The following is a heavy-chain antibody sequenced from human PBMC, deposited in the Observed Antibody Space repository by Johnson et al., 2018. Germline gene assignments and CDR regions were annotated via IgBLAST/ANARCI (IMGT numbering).Heavy chain of an antibody. V-gene: IGHV3-9*01. D-gene: IGHD5-24*01. CDR1: GFTFDDYA. CDR2: ISWNSGSI. CDR3: AKAEGLHIYYYYMDV. Sequence: VQLVQSGGGLVQPGRSLRLSCAASGFTFDDYAMHWVRQAPGKGLEWVSGISWNSGSIDYADSVKGRFTISRDNAKNSLYLQMNSLRAEDTALYYCAKAEGLHIYYYYMDVWGKGTTVTVSS. J-gene: IGHJ6*03.